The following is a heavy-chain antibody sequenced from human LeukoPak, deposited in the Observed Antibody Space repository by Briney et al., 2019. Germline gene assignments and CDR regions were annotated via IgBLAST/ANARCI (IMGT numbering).Heavy chain of an antibody. CDR1: GYTFSDYY. J-gene: IGHJ6*02. V-gene: IGHV1-2*02. CDR3: ARMRELWFGELLYAMDV. D-gene: IGHD3-10*01. Sequence: ASVKVSCKASGYTFSDYYMYWVRQAPGQGLEYMGWINPNNGGTNYAQKFQGRVTLTRDTSINTANMELSRLRPDDTAVYYCARMRELWFGELLYAMDVWGQGTTVTVSS. CDR2: INPNNGGT.